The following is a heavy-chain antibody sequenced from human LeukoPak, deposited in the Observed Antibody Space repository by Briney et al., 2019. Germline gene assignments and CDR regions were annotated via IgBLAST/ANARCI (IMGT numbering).Heavy chain of an antibody. Sequence: GGSLRLSCAASGFTFSTYSMNWVRQAPGKGLEWVSSISSSSSYIYYADSVKGRFTIPRDNAKNSLYLQMNSLRAEDTAVYYCARGRNLGREVPPYYFDYWGQGTLVTVSS. CDR3: ARGRNLGREVPPYYFDY. CDR2: ISSSSSYI. J-gene: IGHJ4*02. V-gene: IGHV3-21*01. CDR1: GFTFSTYS. D-gene: IGHD1-26*01.